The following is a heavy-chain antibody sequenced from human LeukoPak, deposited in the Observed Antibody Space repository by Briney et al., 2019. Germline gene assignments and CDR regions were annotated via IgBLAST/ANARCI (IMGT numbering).Heavy chain of an antibody. Sequence: GASVKVSCKASGYIFTTYGISWVRQAPGQGLEWLAWISAYNGNTNYEQKLQGRVTMTTDTSTSTAYMEPRSLRSDDTAVYYCASLKNSYDSSGYLVTDAFDIWGQGTMVTVSS. CDR1: GYIFTTYG. CDR2: ISAYNGNT. CDR3: ASLKNSYDSSGYLVTDAFDI. J-gene: IGHJ3*02. D-gene: IGHD3-22*01. V-gene: IGHV1-18*01.